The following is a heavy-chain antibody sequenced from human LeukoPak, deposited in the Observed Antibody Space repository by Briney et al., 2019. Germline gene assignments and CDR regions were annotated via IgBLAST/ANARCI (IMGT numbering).Heavy chain of an antibody. CDR2: IDHSGST. CDR3: ARARGAVAIDY. D-gene: IGHD6-19*01. Sequence: SETLSLTCAVYGGSFSGYYWSWIRQPPGKGLEWIGEIDHSGSTNYNPSLKSRVTISVDTSKNQFSLKLSSVTAADTAVYYCARARGAVAIDYWGQGTLVTVSS. CDR1: GGSFSGYY. V-gene: IGHV4-34*01. J-gene: IGHJ4*02.